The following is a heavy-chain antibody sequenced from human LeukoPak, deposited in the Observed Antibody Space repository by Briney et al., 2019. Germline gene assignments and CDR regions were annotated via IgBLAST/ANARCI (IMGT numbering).Heavy chain of an antibody. CDR3: ASVLRYFDWYFDY. Sequence: SETLSLTCTVSGGSISSSSYYWGWIRQPPGKGLEWIGSIYYSGSTYYNPSLKSRVTISVDTSKSQFSLKLSSVTAADTAVYYCASVLRYFDWYFDYWGQGTLVTVSS. D-gene: IGHD3-9*01. CDR2: IYYSGST. V-gene: IGHV4-39*01. CDR1: GGSISSSSYY. J-gene: IGHJ4*02.